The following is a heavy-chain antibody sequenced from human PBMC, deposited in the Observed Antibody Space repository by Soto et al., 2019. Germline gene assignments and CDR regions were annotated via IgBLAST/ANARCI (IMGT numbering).Heavy chain of an antibody. CDR3: ARVPTGKYGVWNY. J-gene: IGHJ4*02. D-gene: IGHD2-8*01. CDR2: INPGGSII. Sequence: EEQLVESGGGLVQPGGSLRLSCAASGFTFSSYWMHWVRQAPGKGLVWVSRINPGGSIIAYADSVKGRFTISRDNAKNTLYLPMNSLRGDDTAVYYCARVPTGKYGVWNYWGQGTLVTVSS. CDR1: GFTFSSYW. V-gene: IGHV3-74*01.